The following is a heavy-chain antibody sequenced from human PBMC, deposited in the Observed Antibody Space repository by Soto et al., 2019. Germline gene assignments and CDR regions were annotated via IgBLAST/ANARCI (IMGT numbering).Heavy chain of an antibody. D-gene: IGHD1-7*01. V-gene: IGHV1-24*01. Sequence: ASVKVSCKVSGYTHTELSMHWVRQAPGKGLEWMGGFDPEDGETIYAQKFQGRVTMTRNTSISTAYMELSSLRSEDTAVYYCARDLNWNYPWFDPWGQGTLVTGSS. J-gene: IGHJ5*02. CDR1: GYTHTELS. CDR2: FDPEDGET. CDR3: ARDLNWNYPWFDP.